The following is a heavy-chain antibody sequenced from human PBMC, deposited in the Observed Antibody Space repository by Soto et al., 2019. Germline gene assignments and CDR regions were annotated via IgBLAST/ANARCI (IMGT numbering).Heavy chain of an antibody. CDR3: ARHGSIVGDKPWFDP. Sequence: SETLSLTCTVSGGSISNTNYLWVWIRQPPGKGLEWIGSIYYSGSTYYNPSLKSRVIISVDTSKNQFSLKLSSVTAADTAVYYCARHGSIVGDKPWFDPWGQGT. V-gene: IGHV4-39*01. D-gene: IGHD1-26*01. CDR1: GGSISNTNYL. J-gene: IGHJ5*02. CDR2: IYYSGST.